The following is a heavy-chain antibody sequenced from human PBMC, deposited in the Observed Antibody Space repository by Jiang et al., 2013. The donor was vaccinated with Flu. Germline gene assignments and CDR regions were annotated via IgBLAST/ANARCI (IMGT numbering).Heavy chain of an antibody. CDR1: GGSISSSSYL. CDR2: ISYSGNT. Sequence: GLVKPSETLSLTCTVSGGSISSSSYLWGWIRQPPGKGLEWIGTISYSGNTYYNPSLKSRLIVSVDTSKNQFSLKLSSVTAADTAVYYCARYAAAPSRWFDPWGQGTLVTVSS. CDR3: ARYAAAPSRWFDP. J-gene: IGHJ5*02. V-gene: IGHV4-39*07. D-gene: IGHD6-13*01.